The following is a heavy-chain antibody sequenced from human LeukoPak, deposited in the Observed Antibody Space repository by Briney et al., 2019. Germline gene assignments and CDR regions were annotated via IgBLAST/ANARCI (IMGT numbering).Heavy chain of an antibody. CDR1: GGSFSGYY. D-gene: IGHD3-10*01. Sequence: SETLSLTCAVYGGSFSGYYWSWIRQPPGKGLEWIGEISHSGSTNYNPSLKSRVTISVDTSKNQFSLKLSSVTAADTAVYYCARGLIWFGELSTPFDYWGQGTLVTVSS. V-gene: IGHV4-34*01. CDR2: ISHSGST. CDR3: ARGLIWFGELSTPFDY. J-gene: IGHJ4*02.